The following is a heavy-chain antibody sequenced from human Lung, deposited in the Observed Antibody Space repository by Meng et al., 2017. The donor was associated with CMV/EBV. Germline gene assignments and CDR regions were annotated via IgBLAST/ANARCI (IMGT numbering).Heavy chain of an antibody. CDR1: GITFSSYA. CDR2: IYSGGSST. J-gene: IGHJ4*02. Sequence: GASMMISCAASGITFSSYAMRWVRQAPGNGLERVSVIYSGGSSTYYADTVKGRFTITRDNSKNTLYLQMNSLRAEDTAVYYCAKVRGYCSSTSCSQLDYWGQGTLVTVSS. V-gene: IGHV3-23*03. D-gene: IGHD2-2*01. CDR3: AKVRGYCSSTSCSQLDY.